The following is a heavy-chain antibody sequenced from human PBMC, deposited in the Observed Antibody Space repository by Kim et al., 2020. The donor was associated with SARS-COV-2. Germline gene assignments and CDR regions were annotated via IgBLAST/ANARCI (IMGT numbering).Heavy chain of an antibody. D-gene: IGHD4-17*01. Sequence: PSLKSRVTISVDKSKNQFSLKLSSVTAADTAVYYCARDNYGDYGNWFDPWGQGTLVTVSS. J-gene: IGHJ5*02. CDR3: ARDNYGDYGNWFDP. V-gene: IGHV4-4*02.